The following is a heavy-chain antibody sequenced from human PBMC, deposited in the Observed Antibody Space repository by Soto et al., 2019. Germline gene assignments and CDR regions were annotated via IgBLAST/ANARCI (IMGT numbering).Heavy chain of an antibody. D-gene: IGHD3-3*01. V-gene: IGHV1-2*04. CDR2: INPNSGGT. Sequence: GASVKVSCKASGYTFTGYYMHWVRQAPGQGLEWMGWINPNSGGTNYAQKFQGWVTMTRDTSISTAYMELSRLRSDDTAVYYCARGLRGFVLRFLEWTSKSYYYYYGMDVWGQGTTVTVSS. CDR1: GYTFTGYY. J-gene: IGHJ6*02. CDR3: ARGLRGFVLRFLEWTSKSYYYYYGMDV.